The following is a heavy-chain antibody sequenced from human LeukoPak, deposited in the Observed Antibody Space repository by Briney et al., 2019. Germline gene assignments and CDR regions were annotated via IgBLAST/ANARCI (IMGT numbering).Heavy chain of an antibody. Sequence: GGSLRLSCAASGFTFSRYNMNWVRQAPGKGLEWVSSITSTSIYIYYADSVKGRFTISRGNAKNSLYLQMNSLRAEDTAVYYCARAWVAAKNWFDPWGQGTLVTVSS. CDR2: ITSTSIYI. CDR1: GFTFSRYN. CDR3: ARAWVAAKNWFDP. V-gene: IGHV3-21*01. J-gene: IGHJ5*02. D-gene: IGHD2-15*01.